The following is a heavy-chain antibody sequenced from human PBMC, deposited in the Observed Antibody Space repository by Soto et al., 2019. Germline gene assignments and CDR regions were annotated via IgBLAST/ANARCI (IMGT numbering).Heavy chain of an antibody. CDR2: ISYDGSNK. CDR3: ARGPCAYDVCQNFGY. Sequence: GGSLRLSCAASGFTFTSSAVHWVRQAPGKGLEWVALISYDGSNKYFADSVKGRFTISRDNSKNTLYLQMNGLRAEDTAVYYCARGPCAYDVCQNFGYWGQGTLVTVSS. D-gene: IGHD2-8*01. V-gene: IGHV3-30-3*01. J-gene: IGHJ4*02. CDR1: GFTFTSSA.